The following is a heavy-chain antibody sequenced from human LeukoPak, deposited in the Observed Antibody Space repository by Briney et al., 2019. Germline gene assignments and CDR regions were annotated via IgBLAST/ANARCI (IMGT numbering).Heavy chain of an antibody. CDR1: GGSFSGYY. J-gene: IGHJ5*02. Sequence: SETLSLTCAVYGGSFSGYYWSWIRQPPGKGLEWIGEINHSGSTNYNPSLKSRVTISVDTPKNQFSLKLSSVTAADTAVYYCARRISFYGGNNNWFDPWGQGTLVTVSS. CDR2: INHSGST. V-gene: IGHV4-34*01. CDR3: ARRISFYGGNNNWFDP. D-gene: IGHD4-23*01.